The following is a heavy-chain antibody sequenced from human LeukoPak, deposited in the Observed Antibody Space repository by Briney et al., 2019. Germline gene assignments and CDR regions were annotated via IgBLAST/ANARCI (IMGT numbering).Heavy chain of an antibody. CDR2: IHYVGSPK. CDR3: AKAKTLDY. J-gene: IGHJ4*02. Sequence: GGSLRLSCAASGFTFTSYGMHWVRQAPSKGLEWVAFIHYVGSPKYYADSVKGRFTISRDTSKNTLYLQMNSLTTEDTAVYYCAKAKTLDYWGQGTLVTVSS. V-gene: IGHV3-30*02. CDR1: GFTFTSYG.